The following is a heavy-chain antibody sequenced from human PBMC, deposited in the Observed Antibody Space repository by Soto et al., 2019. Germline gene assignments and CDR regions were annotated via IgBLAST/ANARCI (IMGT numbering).Heavy chain of an antibody. CDR3: AHRFHYYGSGSYYKGAFDI. V-gene: IGHV2-5*02. J-gene: IGHJ3*02. CDR2: IYWDDDK. CDR1: GFSLSTSGVG. Sequence: SGPTLVNPTQTLTLTCTFSGFSLSTSGVGVGWIRQPPGKALEWLALIYWDDDKRYSPSLKSRLTNTKDTSKNQVVLTMTNMDPVDTATYYCAHRFHYYGSGSYYKGAFDIWGQGTMVTVSS. D-gene: IGHD3-10*01.